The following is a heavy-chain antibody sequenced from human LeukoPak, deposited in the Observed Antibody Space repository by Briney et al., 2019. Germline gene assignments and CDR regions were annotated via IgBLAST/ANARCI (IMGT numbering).Heavy chain of an antibody. CDR3: ARELNSGWFDY. V-gene: IGHV3-23*01. CDR1: GFSFSSYA. J-gene: IGHJ5*01. CDR2: ISGSGGST. Sequence: GGSLRLSCAASGFSFSSYAMSLVRQAPGKGLEWVSAISGSGGSTYYAESVKGRLTTCRDNSKNPLYLQMNSLRAEDTAIYSCARELNSGWFDYWGQGTLVTVSS. D-gene: IGHD6-19*01.